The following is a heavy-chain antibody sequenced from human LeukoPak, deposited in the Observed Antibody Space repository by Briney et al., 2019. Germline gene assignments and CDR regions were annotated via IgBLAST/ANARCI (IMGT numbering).Heavy chain of an antibody. CDR1: GGSISSGDYY. CDR3: ARERRLYNWFDP. J-gene: IGHJ5*02. D-gene: IGHD4-17*01. CDR2: IYYSGST. Sequence: PSETLSLTCTVSGGSISSGDYYWSWIRQPPGKGLEWIGYIYYSGSTYYNPSLKSRVTISVDTSKNQFSLKLSSVTAADTAVYYCARERRLYNWFDPWGQGTLVTVSS. V-gene: IGHV4-30-4*01.